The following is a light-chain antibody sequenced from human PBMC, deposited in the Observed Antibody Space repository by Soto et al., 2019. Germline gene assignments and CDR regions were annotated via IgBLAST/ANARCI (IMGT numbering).Light chain of an antibody. CDR2: DVS. CDR3: SSYTTSNTRPIV. CDR1: SSDVGGYNY. Sequence: QLVLTQPASVSGSPGQSITISCTGTSSDVGGYNYVSWYQHHPGKAPKLLIYDVSNRPSGVSNRFSGSKSDNTASLTISGLQPEDEADYYCSSYTTSNTRPIVVGTGTKLTVL. V-gene: IGLV2-14*03. J-gene: IGLJ1*01.